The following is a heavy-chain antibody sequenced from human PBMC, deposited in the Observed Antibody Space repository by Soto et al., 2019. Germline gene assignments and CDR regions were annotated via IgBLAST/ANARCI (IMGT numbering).Heavy chain of an antibody. J-gene: IGHJ6*02. Sequence: QVQLVESGGGVVQPGGSLRLSCLASGFGFSGYSMHWVRQAPGKGLDWVAVIKHDGSEIYYADSVKGRFTISKDDSKNTLQLQMNALRVDDTARYYCVRVGWGYSYGNGMDGWGQGTTVTVFS. D-gene: IGHD5-18*01. CDR2: IKHDGSEI. CDR1: GFGFSGYS. CDR3: VRVGWGYSYGNGMDG. V-gene: IGHV3-30-3*01.